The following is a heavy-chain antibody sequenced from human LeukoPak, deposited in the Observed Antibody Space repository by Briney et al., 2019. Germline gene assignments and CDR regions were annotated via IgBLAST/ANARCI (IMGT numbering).Heavy chain of an antibody. Sequence: GGSLRLSCAASGFSFRTSPMSWVRQVPGKGPEWVSGINSDSNDTPYADSVKGRFTISRDNAKNMLYLQLRSLRVEDTAVYYCVRKDSGLHPFDLWGQGTRVTVSS. CDR3: VRKDSGLHPFDL. V-gene: IGHV3-23*01. J-gene: IGHJ4*02. CDR1: GFSFRTSP. CDR2: INSDSNDT.